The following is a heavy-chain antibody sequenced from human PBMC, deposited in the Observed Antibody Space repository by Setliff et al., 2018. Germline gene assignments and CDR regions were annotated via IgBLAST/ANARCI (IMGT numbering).Heavy chain of an antibody. CDR1: GGSISGYF. Sequence: PSETLSLTCTVSGGSISGYFWGWIRQPPGKGLEWIGRIYYNGNTYYNASLKSRLTISVDTSKSQFSLRLNSVTAADTAVYYCARTGTKRYFDYWGQGALVTVSS. CDR2: IYYNGNT. V-gene: IGHV4-39*01. J-gene: IGHJ4*02. CDR3: ARTGTKRYFDY. D-gene: IGHD1-1*01.